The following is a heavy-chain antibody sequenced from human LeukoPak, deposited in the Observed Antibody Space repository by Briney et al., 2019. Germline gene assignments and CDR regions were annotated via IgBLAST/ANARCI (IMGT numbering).Heavy chain of an antibody. Sequence: SETLSLTCGVSGGSISNTNWWSWVRQPPGQGLEWIGEISLTGLTHYNPSLESRVTVSLDKSKNQLSLNLTSVTAADTAVYYCSRENGAFSPFGYWGQGTLVAVLS. CDR2: ISLTGLT. CDR1: GGSISNTNW. V-gene: IGHV4-4*02. CDR3: SRENGAFSPFGY. D-gene: IGHD2-8*01. J-gene: IGHJ4*02.